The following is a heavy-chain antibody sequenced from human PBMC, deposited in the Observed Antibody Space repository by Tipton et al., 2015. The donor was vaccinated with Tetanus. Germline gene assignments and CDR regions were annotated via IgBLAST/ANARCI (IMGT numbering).Heavy chain of an antibody. D-gene: IGHD7-27*01. CDR2: IYYSGST. Sequence: TLSLTCTVSGDFISSSNYFWGWIRQPPGKGLEWIGTIYYSGSTYYNASLKSRVTIFIDMSKKQFSLQLSSVTAADTALYYCARRPNWGSVWDAFDMWSQGTLVTVSS. CDR3: ARRPNWGSVWDAFDM. J-gene: IGHJ3*02. V-gene: IGHV4-39*01. CDR1: GDFISSSNYF.